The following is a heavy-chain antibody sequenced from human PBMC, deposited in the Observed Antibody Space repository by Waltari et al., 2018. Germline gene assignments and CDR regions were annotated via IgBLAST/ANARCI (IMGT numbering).Heavy chain of an antibody. CDR1: GFTFSRSW. J-gene: IGHJ4*02. V-gene: IGHV3-7*01. CDR3: AIGGVETSWYWRY. Sequence: EVQVVESGGGLVQPGGSLGLSWAASGFTFSRSWMTWVRQAPGKGLEWVANIKTDGSETYYVDSVKGRFTISRDNTKNSLYLQMSSLRAEDTAVYYCAIGGVETSWYWRYWGQGTLVTVSS. CDR2: IKTDGSET. D-gene: IGHD6-13*01.